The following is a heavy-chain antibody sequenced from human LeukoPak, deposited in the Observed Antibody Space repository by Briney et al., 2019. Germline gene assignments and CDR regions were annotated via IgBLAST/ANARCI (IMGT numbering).Heavy chain of an antibody. D-gene: IGHD1-26*01. CDR3: ARETVRYSGSSFDC. V-gene: IGHV1-18*01. J-gene: IGHJ4*02. CDR1: GGTFSSYA. Sequence: ASVKVSCKASGGTFSSYAISWVRQAPGQGLEWMGWINPNSGGTNYAQKLQGRVTMTTDTSTSTAYMELRSLRSDDTAVYYCARETVRYSGSSFDCWGQGTLVTVSS. CDR2: INPNSGGT.